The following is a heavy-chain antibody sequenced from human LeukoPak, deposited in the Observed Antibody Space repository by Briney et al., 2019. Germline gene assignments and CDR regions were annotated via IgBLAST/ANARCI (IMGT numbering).Heavy chain of an antibody. J-gene: IGHJ4*02. CDR2: VNHSGST. Sequence: GSLRLSCAASGFTFSNYAMNWIRQPPGRGLEWIGEVNHSGSTSYNPSLKSRVTISVDTSKNQFSLKLSSVTAADTAVYYCATILELDYWGQGTLVTVSS. D-gene: IGHD3-3*01. CDR3: ATILELDY. CDR1: GFTFSNYA. V-gene: IGHV4-34*08.